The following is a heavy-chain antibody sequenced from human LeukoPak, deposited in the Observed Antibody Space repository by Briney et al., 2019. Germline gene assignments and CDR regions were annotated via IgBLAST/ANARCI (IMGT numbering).Heavy chain of an antibody. J-gene: IGHJ1*01. CDR2: IYTSGST. V-gene: IGHV4-4*07. Sequence: PSETLSLTCTVSGGSIRSYYWSWIRQSAGKGLEWIGRIYTSGSTYYNPSLKSRVTMSVDTSKNQISLKLSSVTAADTAVYYCASQQYYDSSGYYGSLYFQYWGQGTLVTVSS. CDR3: ASQQYYDSSGYYGSLYFQY. D-gene: IGHD3-22*01. CDR1: GGSIRSYY.